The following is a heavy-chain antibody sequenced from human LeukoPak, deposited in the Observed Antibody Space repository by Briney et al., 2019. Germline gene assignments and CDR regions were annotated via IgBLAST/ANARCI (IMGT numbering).Heavy chain of an antibody. CDR3: ARDTDYGGPFDY. CDR1: GFTFSSYE. D-gene: IGHD4-23*01. V-gene: IGHV3-48*03. Sequence: GGSLRLSCAASGFTFSSYEMHWVRQVPGKGLEWVSYISSGGSTIYYADSVKGRFTISRDNAKNSLYLQMNSLRAEDTAVYYCARDTDYGGPFDYWGQGILVTVSS. J-gene: IGHJ4*02. CDR2: ISSGGSTI.